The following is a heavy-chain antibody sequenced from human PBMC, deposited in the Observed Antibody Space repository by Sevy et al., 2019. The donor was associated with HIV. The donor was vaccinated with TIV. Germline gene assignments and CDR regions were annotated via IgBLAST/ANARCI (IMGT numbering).Heavy chain of an antibody. V-gene: IGHV3-74*01. CDR2: IDGDGSAT. Sequence: GGSLRLSCAASGFTFNRYWMHWVRQAPGKGPVWLARIDGDGSATTYTDSVKGRFTISRDNAQHTLYLQMNSLRTEDTAIYYCARIATGHTFGLPDFWGQGTLVTVSS. D-gene: IGHD1-1*01. CDR3: ARIATGHTFGLPDF. CDR1: GFTFNRYW. J-gene: IGHJ4*02.